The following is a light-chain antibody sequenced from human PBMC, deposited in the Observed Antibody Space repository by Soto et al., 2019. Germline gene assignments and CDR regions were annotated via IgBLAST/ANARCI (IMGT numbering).Light chain of an antibody. CDR2: EAT. CDR3: CSYTSSSTKV. CDR1: SSDVGGYNY. V-gene: IGLV2-14*01. J-gene: IGLJ1*01. Sequence: QSALTQPASVSGSPGQSITISCTGTSSDVGGYNYVSWYQQHPGKAPKVMIYEATKRPSGVSNRFSGSKSGNTASLTISGLQAEDEADYYCCSYTSSSTKVFGTGTKLTVL.